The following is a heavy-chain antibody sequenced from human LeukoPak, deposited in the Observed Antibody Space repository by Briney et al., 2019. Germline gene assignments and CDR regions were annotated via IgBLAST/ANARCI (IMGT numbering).Heavy chain of an antibody. D-gene: IGHD1-14*01. CDR1: GYTFTRHW. J-gene: IGHJ4*02. CDR2: IYPDDSDT. CDR3: ATVPVAGSPFAY. V-gene: IGHV5-51*01. Sequence: GESLKISCKASGYTFTRHWIGWVRQMPGKGLEWMGVIYPDDSDTRYSPSFQGQVTISADKSITTAYLQWSSLQASDTAMYYCATVPVAGSPFAYWGQGTLVTVSS.